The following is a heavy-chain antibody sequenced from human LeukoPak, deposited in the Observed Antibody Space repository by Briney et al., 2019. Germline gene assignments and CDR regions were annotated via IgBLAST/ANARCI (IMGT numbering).Heavy chain of an antibody. J-gene: IGHJ5*02. CDR1: GFTFSSYE. CDR2: ISSSGSTI. CDR3: AKDRIAAAGTSWFDP. Sequence: PGGSLRLSCAASGFTFSSYEMNWVRQAPGKGLEWVSYISSSGSTIYYADSVKGRFTISRDNAKNSLYLQMNSLRAEDTAVYYCAKDRIAAAGTSWFDPWGQGTLVTVSS. D-gene: IGHD6-13*01. V-gene: IGHV3-48*03.